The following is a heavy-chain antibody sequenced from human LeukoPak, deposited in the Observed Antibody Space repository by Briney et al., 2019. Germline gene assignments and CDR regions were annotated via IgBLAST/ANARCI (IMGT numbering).Heavy chain of an antibody. CDR1: GFTFSSYS. J-gene: IGHJ6*02. V-gene: IGHV3-21*01. CDR3: ARRSCSSTSCYPTYYYGMDV. D-gene: IGHD2-2*01. CDR2: ISSSSSYI. Sequence: PGGSLRLSCAASGFTFSSYSTNWVRPAPGKGLEWVSSISSSSSYIYYADSVKGRFTISRDNAKNSLYLQMNSLRAEDTAVYYCARRSCSSTSCYPTYYYGMDVWGQGTTVTVSS.